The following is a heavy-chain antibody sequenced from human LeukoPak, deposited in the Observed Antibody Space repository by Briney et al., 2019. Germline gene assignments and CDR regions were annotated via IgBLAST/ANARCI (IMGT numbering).Heavy chain of an antibody. CDR3: ARDITTVPDFYGMDV. CDR1: GFTFSSYA. CDR2: ISGSGGST. Sequence: GGSLRLSCAASGFTFSSYAMSWVRQAPGKGLEWGSAISGSGGSTYYADSVKGRFTISRDNSKNTLYLQMNSLRAEDTAVYYCARDITTVPDFYGMDVWGQRTTVTVSS. J-gene: IGHJ6*02. D-gene: IGHD3-3*01. V-gene: IGHV3-23*01.